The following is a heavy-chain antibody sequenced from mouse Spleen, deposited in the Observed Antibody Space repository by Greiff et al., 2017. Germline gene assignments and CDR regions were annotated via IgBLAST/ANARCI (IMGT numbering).Heavy chain of an antibody. CDR1: GFTFTGYY. D-gene: IGHD2-4*01. V-gene: IGHV7-3*01. J-gene: IGHJ2*01. Sequence: EVQRVESGAGLVQPGGSLSLSCAASGFTFTGYYMHWVRQPPGKALEWLGFIRNNANGYTTQYIASVKGRFTISRDNSQSIRYLQMDALRAEDSATYYCARFSPDEYDGEGYFDYWGQGTTLTVSS. CDR2: IRNNANGYTT. CDR3: ARFSPDEYDGEGYFDY.